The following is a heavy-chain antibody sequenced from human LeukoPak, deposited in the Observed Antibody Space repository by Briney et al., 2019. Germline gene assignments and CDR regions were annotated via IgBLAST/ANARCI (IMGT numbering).Heavy chain of an antibody. CDR1: GFTFDDYA. J-gene: IGHJ6*02. CDR2: ISWNSGSI. D-gene: IGHD3-10*01. Sequence: GRSLRLSCAASGFTFDDYAMHWVWQAPGKGLEWVSGISWNSGSIGYADSVKGRFTISRDNAKNSLYLQMNSLRAEDTALYYCAKPIYGSGRDYYGMDVWGQGTTVTVSS. CDR3: AKPIYGSGRDYYGMDV. V-gene: IGHV3-9*01.